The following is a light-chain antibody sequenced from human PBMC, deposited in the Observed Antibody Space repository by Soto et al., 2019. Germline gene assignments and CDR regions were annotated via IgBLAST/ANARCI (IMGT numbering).Light chain of an antibody. V-gene: IGKV3-15*01. CDR3: QQYNKWPIT. J-gene: IGKJ5*01. CDR1: QSVSNY. Sequence: EIVLTQSPATLSLSPGERATLSCRASQSVSNYLAWYQQKPGQAPRLLIYGASTRATGIPARFSGSGSGIEFTLTISSLQSEDFAVYFCQQYNKWPITFGQGTRLEIK. CDR2: GAS.